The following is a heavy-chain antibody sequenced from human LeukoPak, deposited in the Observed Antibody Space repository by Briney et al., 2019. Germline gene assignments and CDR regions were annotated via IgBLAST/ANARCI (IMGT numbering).Heavy chain of an antibody. J-gene: IGHJ5*02. CDR3: ARLLADNWFDP. CDR2: IYYGVST. CDR1: GGSISSYY. V-gene: IGHV4-59*08. Sequence: PSETLSRTCTVSGGSISSYYWSWNRQPPGKGLEWIGYIYYGVSTNYNPSLKSRVTISLDTSKKQISLKVRSVTAADTAIYYCARLLADNWFDPWGKGTLVTVSS. D-gene: IGHD6-13*01.